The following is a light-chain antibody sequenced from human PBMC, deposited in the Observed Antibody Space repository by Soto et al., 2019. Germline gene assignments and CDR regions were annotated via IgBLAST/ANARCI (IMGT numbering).Light chain of an antibody. CDR1: QSVSSSF. J-gene: IGKJ1*01. CDR2: SAS. V-gene: IGKV3-20*01. Sequence: EIMWTQSPGALSLNPVRRATLSCRASQSVSSSFLAWYQQKPGQPPRLLIYSASGRATGIPDRFSGSGSGTDFTLTISSLEPEDSAVYYCQQYGSAPRTFGQGTKVDI. CDR3: QQYGSAPRT.